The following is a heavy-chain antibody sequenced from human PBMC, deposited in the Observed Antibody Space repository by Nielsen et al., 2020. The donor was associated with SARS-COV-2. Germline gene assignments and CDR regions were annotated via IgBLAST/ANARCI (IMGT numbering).Heavy chain of an antibody. V-gene: IGHV4-59*01. CDR2: IYYSGST. Sequence: SETLSLTCTVSGGSISSYYWSWIRQPPGKGLEWIGYIYYSGSTNYNPPLKSRVTISVDTSKNQFSLKLSSVTAADTAVYYCARGLEYYDSSGPMGYWGQGTLVTVSS. CDR1: GGSISSYY. D-gene: IGHD3-22*01. CDR3: ARGLEYYDSSGPMGY. J-gene: IGHJ4*02.